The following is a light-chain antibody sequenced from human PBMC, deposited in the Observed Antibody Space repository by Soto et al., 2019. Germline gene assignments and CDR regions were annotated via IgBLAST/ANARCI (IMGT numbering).Light chain of an antibody. J-gene: IGKJ2*01. V-gene: IGKV3-15*01. CDR1: RSVSSN. Sequence: ENVLTQSPATLSLSPGERATLSCRASRSVSSNLAWYQQKPGQAPRLLMYGASTRATGIPARFSGSGSGTEFTLTISSLQSEDFAVYYCQQYNNWPPYTFGQGTKLEIK. CDR3: QQYNNWPPYT. CDR2: GAS.